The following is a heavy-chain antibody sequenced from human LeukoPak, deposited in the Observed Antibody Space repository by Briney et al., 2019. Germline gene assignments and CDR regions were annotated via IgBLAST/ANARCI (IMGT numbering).Heavy chain of an antibody. J-gene: IGHJ5*02. CDR3: ARVFRGVVTSNWFDP. CDR1: GGSINGHY. CDR2: VYDNGNT. V-gene: IGHV4-59*11. D-gene: IGHD2-21*02. Sequence: PSETLSLTCTVSGGSINGHYWTWIRQPPGKGLEWIGFVYDNGNTNYNSSLQSRVTMSVDTSTNQLSLKMSSVTAADTAIYYCARVFRGVVTSNWFDPWGLGTLVTVSS.